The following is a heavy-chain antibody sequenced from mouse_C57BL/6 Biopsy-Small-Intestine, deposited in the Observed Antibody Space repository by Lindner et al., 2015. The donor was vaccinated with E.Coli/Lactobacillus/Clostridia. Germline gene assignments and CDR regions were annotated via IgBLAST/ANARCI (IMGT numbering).Heavy chain of an antibody. CDR3: ARSDGSAWFAY. V-gene: IGHV1-18*01. D-gene: IGHD2-3*01. CDR1: GYTFTDYN. CDR2: INPSTGGT. Sequence: VQLQESGPELVKPGASVKIPCKASGYTFTDYNMDWVKQSHGKSLEWIGDINPSTGGTTYNQKFKAKATLTVDKSSSTAYMQLKSLTSEDSAVYYCARSDGSAWFAYWGQGTLVTVSA. J-gene: IGHJ3*01.